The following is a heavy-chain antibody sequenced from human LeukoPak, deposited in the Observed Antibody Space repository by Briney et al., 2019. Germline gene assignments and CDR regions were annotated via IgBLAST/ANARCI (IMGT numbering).Heavy chain of an antibody. V-gene: IGHV4-59*08. CDR1: GGSMSAYY. D-gene: IGHD6-6*01. J-gene: IGHJ4*02. CDR3: ATIAGSSSY. CDR2: IYYSGST. Sequence: SETLSLTCTVSGGSMSAYYWTWFRQPPGMGLEWIGYIYYSGSTNYNPSLKGRLTISVDTSKNQFSLRLSSVTAADTAVYYCATIAGSSSYWGQGTLVTVSS.